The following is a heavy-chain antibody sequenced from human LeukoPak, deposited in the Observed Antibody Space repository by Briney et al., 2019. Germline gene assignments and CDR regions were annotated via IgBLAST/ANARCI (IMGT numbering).Heavy chain of an antibody. Sequence: GGSLRLSCAASGFTFSSYAMSWVRQAPGKGLEWVANIKQDGSEKYYVDSVKGRFTISRDNAKNSLYLQMNSLRAEDTAVYYCAREGGNYDFWSGYPSYDYWGQGTLVTVSS. CDR1: GFTFSSYA. CDR2: IKQDGSEK. D-gene: IGHD3-3*01. V-gene: IGHV3-7*01. J-gene: IGHJ4*02. CDR3: AREGGNYDFWSGYPSYDY.